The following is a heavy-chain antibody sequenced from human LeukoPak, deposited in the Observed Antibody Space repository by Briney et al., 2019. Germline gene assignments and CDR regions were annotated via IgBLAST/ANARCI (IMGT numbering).Heavy chain of an antibody. Sequence: GGSLRLSCAASGFTFSRYWMHWVRQAPGRGLVWVSRINSDGSSSTYADSVKGRFTISRDNAKNTLYLQMNSLRVEDTAVYYCARSEYSFDYWGQGTLVTVSS. V-gene: IGHV3-74*01. CDR2: INSDGSSS. CDR1: GFTFSRYW. CDR3: ARSEYSFDY. J-gene: IGHJ4*02.